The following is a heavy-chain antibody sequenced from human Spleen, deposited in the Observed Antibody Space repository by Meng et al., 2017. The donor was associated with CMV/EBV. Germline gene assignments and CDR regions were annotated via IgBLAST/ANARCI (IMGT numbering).Heavy chain of an antibody. CDR2: LTTGSDNT. V-gene: IGHV3-23*01. J-gene: IGHJ2*01. D-gene: IGHD3-3*01. CDR1: GITFDSYD. CDR3: ASGRRGYFNR. Sequence: VQLLELGGGLVQPGRSLRLSCAAAGITFDSYDMNWVRQAPGKGLEWVSVLTTGSDNTYYADSVKGRFTIARDYSKNTLDLQMESLRAEDTAVYYCASGRRGYFNRWGRGTLVTVSS.